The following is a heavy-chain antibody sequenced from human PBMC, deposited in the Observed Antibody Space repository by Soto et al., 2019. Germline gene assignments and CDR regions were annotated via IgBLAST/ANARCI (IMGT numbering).Heavy chain of an antibody. Sequence: GGNLRLSCAASGFSFSTYGMHWVRQAPGKGLEWVAVIWYDGSDKYYADSVKGRFTISRDNSKNTLYLQVHDLRADDTAVYYFSKDRSRTLDVLDFCSQG. CDR3: SKDRSRTLDVLDF. V-gene: IGHV3-33*06. CDR2: IWYDGSDK. J-gene: IGHJ3*01. CDR1: GFSFSTYG. D-gene: IGHD6-13*01.